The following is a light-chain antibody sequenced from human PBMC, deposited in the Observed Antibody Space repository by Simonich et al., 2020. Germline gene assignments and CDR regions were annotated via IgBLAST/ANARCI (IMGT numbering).Light chain of an antibody. CDR1: SSDVGSYNL. V-gene: IGLV2-14*02. Sequence: QSALTQPPSASGSPGQSVTISCTGTSSDVGSYNLVSWYQQHPGKAPKLMIYEGSKRPAGVSNRFSGSKSGNTASLTISGLQAEDEADYYCSSYTSSSTRVFGGGTKLTVL. CDR2: EGS. J-gene: IGLJ3*02. CDR3: SSYTSSSTRV.